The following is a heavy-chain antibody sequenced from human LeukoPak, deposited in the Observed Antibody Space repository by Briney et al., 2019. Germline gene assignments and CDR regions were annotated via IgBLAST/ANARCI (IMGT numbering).Heavy chain of an antibody. Sequence: SETLSLTCAVYGGSFSGYYWSWIRQPPGKGLKWIGEINHSGSTNYNPSLKSRVTISVDTSKNQFSLKLSSVTAADTAVYYCARVGALCSSTSCYLNWFDPWGQGTLVTVSS. J-gene: IGHJ5*02. CDR2: INHSGST. D-gene: IGHD2-2*01. CDR3: ARVGALCSSTSCYLNWFDP. CDR1: GGSFSGYY. V-gene: IGHV4-34*01.